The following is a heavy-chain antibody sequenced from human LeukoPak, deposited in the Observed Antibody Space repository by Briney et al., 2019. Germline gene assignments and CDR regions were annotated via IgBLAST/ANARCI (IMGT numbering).Heavy chain of an antibody. CDR1: GGSISSGGYS. J-gene: IGHJ4*02. Sequence: SETLSLTCAVSGGSISSGGYSWSWIRQPPGEGLEWIGYIYQSGSTYYNPSLKSRVTTSVDRSKNQFSLKLSSVTAADTAVYYCGRGGIAAAASGIDYWGQGTLVTVSS. V-gene: IGHV4-30-2*01. CDR2: IYQSGST. D-gene: IGHD6-13*01. CDR3: GRGGIAAAASGIDY.